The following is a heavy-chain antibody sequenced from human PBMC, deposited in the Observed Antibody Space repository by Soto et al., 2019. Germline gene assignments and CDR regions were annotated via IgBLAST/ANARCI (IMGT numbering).Heavy chain of an antibody. V-gene: IGHV1-18*01. Sequence: QVQLVQSGGEVKQPGASVKVSCKTSGYTFTRYGISWVRQAPGQGREWMGWISGYNGDTKYVQKFQGRVTLTTDTSTNPAYMEVRSLRSDDTAVYYCARDWVGDLAYWGQGTLVNVSS. CDR2: ISGYNGDT. J-gene: IGHJ4*02. D-gene: IGHD4-17*01. CDR3: ARDWVGDLAY. CDR1: GYTFTRYG.